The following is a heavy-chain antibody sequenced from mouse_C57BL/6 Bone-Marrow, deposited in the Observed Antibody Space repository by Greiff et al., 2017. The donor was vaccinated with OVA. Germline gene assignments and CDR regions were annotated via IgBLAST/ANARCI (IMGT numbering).Heavy chain of an antibody. CDR3: ASHYGSSLYYFDY. Sequence: EVKLMESGGGLVKPGGSLKLSCAASGFTFSSYAMSWVRQTPEKRLEWVATISDGGSYTYYPDNVKGRFTISRNNAKNNLYLQMSHLKSEDTAMYYCASHYGSSLYYFDYWGQGTTLTVSS. V-gene: IGHV5-4*03. D-gene: IGHD1-1*01. J-gene: IGHJ2*01. CDR1: GFTFSSYA. CDR2: ISDGGSYT.